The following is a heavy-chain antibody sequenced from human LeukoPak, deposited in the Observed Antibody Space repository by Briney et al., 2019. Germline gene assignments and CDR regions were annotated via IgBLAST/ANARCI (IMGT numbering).Heavy chain of an antibody. D-gene: IGHD1-26*01. J-gene: IGHJ4*02. CDR1: GYTFTSYY. Sequence: GASVKVSCKASGYTFTSYYMHWVRQAPGQGLEWMGIINPSGGSTSYAQKFQGRVTMTRDTSASTAYMELSSLRSEDTAVYYCAVGSSLPPFDYWGQGTLVTVSS. CDR2: INPSGGST. V-gene: IGHV1-46*01. CDR3: AVGSSLPPFDY.